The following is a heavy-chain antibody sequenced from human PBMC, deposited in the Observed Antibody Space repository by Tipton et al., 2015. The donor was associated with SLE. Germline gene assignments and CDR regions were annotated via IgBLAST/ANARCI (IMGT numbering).Heavy chain of an antibody. CDR3: ASWGYSSGWYDY. V-gene: IGHV4-30-4*01. D-gene: IGHD6-19*01. Sequence: CTVSGGSISSGNYFWSWIRQPPGKGLEWIGDIYYSGSTYYNPSLKSRVTISVDTSKNQFSLKLSSVTAADTAVYYCASWGYSSGWYDYWGQGTLVTVSS. CDR1: GGSISSGNYF. J-gene: IGHJ4*02. CDR2: IYYSGST.